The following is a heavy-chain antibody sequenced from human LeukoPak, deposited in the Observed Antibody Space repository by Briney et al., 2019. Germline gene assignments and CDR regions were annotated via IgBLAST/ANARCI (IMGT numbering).Heavy chain of an antibody. CDR2: MNSDGSST. D-gene: IGHD3-22*01. CDR3: ARDSGYYDSSGYYYSYAFDI. Sequence: GGSLRLSCAASGFTFSSFWMHWVRQAPGKGLVWVSRMNSDGSSTSYADSVKGRLTISRDNAKNTLYLQMNSLRAEDTAVYYCARDSGYYDSSGYYYSYAFDIWGQGTMVTVSS. V-gene: IGHV3-74*01. CDR1: GFTFSSFW. J-gene: IGHJ3*02.